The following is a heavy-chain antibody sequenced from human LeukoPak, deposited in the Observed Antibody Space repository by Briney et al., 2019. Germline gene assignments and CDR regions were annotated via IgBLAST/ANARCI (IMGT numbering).Heavy chain of an antibody. CDR1: GGSISSSSYY. V-gene: IGHV4-39*07. CDR2: IYYSGST. J-gene: IGHJ6*03. Sequence: PSETLSLTCTVSGGSISSSSYYWGWIRQPPGKGLEWIGSIYYSGSTYYNPSLKSRVTISVDTSKNQFSLKLSSVTAADTAVYYCARERWDRRTHVLGAYYDFWSGPQKYMDVWGKGTTVTVSS. CDR3: ARERWDRRTHVLGAYYDFWSGPQKYMDV. D-gene: IGHD3-3*01.